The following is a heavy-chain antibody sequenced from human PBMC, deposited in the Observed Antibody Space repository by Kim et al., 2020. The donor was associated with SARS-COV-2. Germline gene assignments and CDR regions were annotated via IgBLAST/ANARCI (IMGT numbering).Heavy chain of an antibody. J-gene: IGHJ2*01. Sequence: GGSLRLSCAASGFTFSNAWMSWVRQAPGKGLEWVGRIKSETDGGTTDYAAPVQCRFTISRYDSKNTLYLQMNSLKTEDTAVYYCTTDRVIVVPSRWYFDPSGR. CDR1: GFTFSNAW. D-gene: IGHD1-26*01. V-gene: IGHV3-15*01. CDR3: TTDRVIVVPSRWYFDP. CDR2: IKSETDGGTT.